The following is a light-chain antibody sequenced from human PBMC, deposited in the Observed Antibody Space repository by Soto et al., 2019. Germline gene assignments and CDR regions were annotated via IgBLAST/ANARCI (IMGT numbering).Light chain of an antibody. J-gene: IGKJ1*01. Sequence: EFVLTQSPATLSLSPGERASLSCRASQSVSSTYLAWYQQKPGQAPRLLIYGASSRATGIPDRFSGSGSETDFTITIGRLDPEDFAVYHCQHYGRSPPWTVGQGTKVQLK. CDR1: QSVSSTY. CDR2: GAS. CDR3: QHYGRSPPWT. V-gene: IGKV3-20*01.